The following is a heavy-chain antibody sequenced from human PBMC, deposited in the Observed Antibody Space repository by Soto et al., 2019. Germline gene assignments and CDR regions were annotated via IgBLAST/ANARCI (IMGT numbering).Heavy chain of an antibody. CDR1: GYSFTSYW. Sequence: GESLKISCKGSGYSFTSYWIGWVRQMPGKGLEWMGIIYPGDSDTRYSPSFQGQVTISADKSISTAYLQWSSLKASDTAMYYCAREYSSSSYYYYYGMDVWGQGTTVTVSS. CDR2: IYPGDSDT. CDR3: AREYSSSSYYYYYGMDV. J-gene: IGHJ6*02. V-gene: IGHV5-51*01. D-gene: IGHD6-6*01.